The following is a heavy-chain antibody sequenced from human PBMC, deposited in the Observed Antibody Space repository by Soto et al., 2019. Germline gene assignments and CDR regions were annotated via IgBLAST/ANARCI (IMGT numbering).Heavy chain of an antibody. CDR2: VYYSGGA. Sequence: QLQLQESGPGLVKPSETLSLTCAVSGVSIHNSHSFWAWIRQPPGKGLEFIGSVYYSGGANYNPSLKSRVTISVDTSKNQFSLTLNSVTAADTAVYHRGRVIEGATRHTDFDSWGQGTLVTVSS. V-gene: IGHV4-39*01. D-gene: IGHD3-22*01. CDR3: GRVIEGATRHTDFDS. J-gene: IGHJ5*01. CDR1: GVSIHNSHSF.